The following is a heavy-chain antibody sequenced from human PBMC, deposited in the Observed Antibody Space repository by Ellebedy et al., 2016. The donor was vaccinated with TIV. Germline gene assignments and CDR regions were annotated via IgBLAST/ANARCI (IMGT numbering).Heavy chain of an antibody. Sequence: ASVKVSCKASGRTLSSSGFSWVRQAPGQGLEWMGRINPILGIANYAQKFQGRVTINADKFTRTDYMELSSLRSEDTAVYYCAADYGDYVLEDWGQGTLISVSS. J-gene: IGHJ4*02. CDR1: GRTLSSSG. CDR2: INPILGIA. D-gene: IGHD4-17*01. CDR3: AADYGDYVLED. V-gene: IGHV1-69*04.